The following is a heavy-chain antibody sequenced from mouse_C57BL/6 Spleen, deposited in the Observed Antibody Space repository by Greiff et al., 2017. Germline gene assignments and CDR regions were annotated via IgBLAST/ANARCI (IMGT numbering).Heavy chain of an antibody. V-gene: IGHV5-2*01. CDR2: INSDGGST. Sequence: EVQRVESGGGLVQPGESLKLSCESNEYEFPSHDMSWVRKTPEKRLELVGAINSDGGSTYYPDTMERRFIISRDNTKKTLYLQISSLRSEDTALYYCARSLITTVGDWYFDVWGTGTTVTVSS. D-gene: IGHD1-1*01. CDR3: ARSLITTVGDWYFDV. J-gene: IGHJ1*03. CDR1: EYEFPSHD.